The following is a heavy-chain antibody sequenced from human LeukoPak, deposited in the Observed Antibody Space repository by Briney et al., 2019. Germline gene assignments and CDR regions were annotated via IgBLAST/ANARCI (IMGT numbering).Heavy chain of an antibody. V-gene: IGHV1-2*02. J-gene: IGHJ4*02. CDR2: INPNSGGT. D-gene: IGHD2-21*02. Sequence: ASVKVSCKASGNTFTGYYMHWVRQAPGQGLEWMGWINPNSGGTNYAQKFQGRVTMTRDTSISTAYMELSRLRSDDTAVYYCARGPSGGDPIDYWGQGTLVTVSS. CDR1: GNTFTGYY. CDR3: ARGPSGGDPIDY.